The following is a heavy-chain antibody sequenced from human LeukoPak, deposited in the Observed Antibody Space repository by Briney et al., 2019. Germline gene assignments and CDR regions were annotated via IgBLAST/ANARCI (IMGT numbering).Heavy chain of an antibody. CDR3: AKFSGSIVGAIYYFDY. D-gene: IGHD1-26*01. CDR1: GFTFSSYA. CDR2: ISGSGGST. V-gene: IGHV3-23*01. J-gene: IGHJ4*02. Sequence: GGSLRLSCAASGFTFSSYAMSWVRQAPGKGLEWVSAISGSGGSTYYADSVKGRFTTSRDNSKNTLYLQMNSLRAEDTAVYYCAKFSGSIVGAIYYFDYWGQGTLVTVSS.